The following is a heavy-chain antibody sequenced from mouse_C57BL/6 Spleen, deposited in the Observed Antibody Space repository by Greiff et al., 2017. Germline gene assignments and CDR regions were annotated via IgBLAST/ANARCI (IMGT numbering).Heavy chain of an antibody. J-gene: IGHJ3*01. CDR2: ILPGSGST. Sequence: LVESGAELMKPGASVKLSCKATGYTFTGYWIEWVKQRPGHGLEWIGEILPGSGSTNYNEKFKGKATFTADTSSNTAYMQLSSLTTEDSAIYYCARKGIYYGYDTFAYWGQGTLVTVSA. CDR1: GYTFTGYW. D-gene: IGHD2-2*01. CDR3: ARKGIYYGYDTFAY. V-gene: IGHV1-9*01.